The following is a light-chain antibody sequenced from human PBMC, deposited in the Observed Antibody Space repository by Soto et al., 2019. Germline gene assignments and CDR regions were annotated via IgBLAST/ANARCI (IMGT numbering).Light chain of an antibody. V-gene: IGKV1-39*01. CDR1: QTIDSW. CDR2: AAS. Sequence: DIQMTQSPSTLSASVGDRVTITCRASQTIDSWLAWYQQKPGKAPNLLIYAASGLQSGVPSRFSGSGSGTDFTLTISSLQPEDFATYYCQQSYRTPITFGQGTRLE. CDR3: QQSYRTPIT. J-gene: IGKJ5*01.